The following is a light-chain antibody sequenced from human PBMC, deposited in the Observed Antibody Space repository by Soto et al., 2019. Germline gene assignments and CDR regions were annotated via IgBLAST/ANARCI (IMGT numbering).Light chain of an antibody. J-gene: IGKJ3*01. Sequence: EIVMTQSPATLSVSPVERATLSCRASQSVSSNLAWYQKKPGQAPRLLIYGASTRATGIPARFSGSGSGTEFTLTISSLQSEDFAVYYCHQYNNWPGTFGPGTKVDIK. V-gene: IGKV3D-15*01. CDR3: HQYNNWPGT. CDR1: QSVSSN. CDR2: GAS.